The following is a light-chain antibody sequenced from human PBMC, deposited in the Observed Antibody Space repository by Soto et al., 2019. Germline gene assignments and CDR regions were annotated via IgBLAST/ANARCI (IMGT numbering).Light chain of an antibody. CDR1: QSVSDN. CDR3: QQYNNWPLT. Sequence: DIVMTQSPFTLSVSPGERATLSCRAGQSVSDNLAWYQQKPGQAPRLLIYGASTRATGIPARFSGSGSGTEFTLTISSLQSEDFAVYYCQQYNNWPLTFGGGTKVDI. V-gene: IGKV3D-15*01. J-gene: IGKJ4*01. CDR2: GAS.